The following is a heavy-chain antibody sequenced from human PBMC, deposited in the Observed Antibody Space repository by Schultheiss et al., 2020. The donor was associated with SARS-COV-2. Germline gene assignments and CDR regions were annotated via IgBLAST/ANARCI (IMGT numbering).Heavy chain of an antibody. J-gene: IGHJ5*02. CDR3: ARGVTTGYPNWFDP. CDR2: IYHSGST. Sequence: SETLSLTCAVSGGSISSSNWWSWVRQPPGKGLEWIGEIYHSGSTYYNPSLKSRVTISVDTSKNQFSLKLSSVTAADTAVYYCARGVTTGYPNWFDPWGQGTLVTVSS. D-gene: IGHD3-9*01. CDR1: GGSISSSNW. V-gene: IGHV4-4*02.